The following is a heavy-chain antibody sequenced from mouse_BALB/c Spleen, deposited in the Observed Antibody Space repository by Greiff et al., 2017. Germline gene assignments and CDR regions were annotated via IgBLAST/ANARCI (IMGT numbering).Heavy chain of an antibody. Sequence: EVQGVESGGGLVKPGGSLKLSCAASGFTFSDYYMYWVRQTPEKRLEWVATISDGGSYTYYPDSVKGRFTISRDNAKNNLYLQMSSLKSEDTAMYYCARVTTALDYWGQGTTLTVSS. CDR1: GFTFSDYY. CDR3: ARVTTALDY. D-gene: IGHD1-2*01. V-gene: IGHV5-4*02. CDR2: ISDGGSYT. J-gene: IGHJ2*01.